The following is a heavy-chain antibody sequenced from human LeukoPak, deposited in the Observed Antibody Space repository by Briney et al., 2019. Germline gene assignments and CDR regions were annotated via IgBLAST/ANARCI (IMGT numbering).Heavy chain of an antibody. V-gene: IGHV4-4*02. CDR3: ASAVSYYDSSGYAVGPQLDY. CDR1: GGSISSSNW. D-gene: IGHD3-22*01. Sequence: SETLSLTCAVSGGSISSSNWWSWVRQPPGKGLEWIGEIYHSGSTNYNPSLKSRVTISVDKSKNQFSLKLSSVTAADTAVYYCASAVSYYDSSGYAVGPQLDYWGQGTLVTVSS. CDR2: IYHSGST. J-gene: IGHJ4*02.